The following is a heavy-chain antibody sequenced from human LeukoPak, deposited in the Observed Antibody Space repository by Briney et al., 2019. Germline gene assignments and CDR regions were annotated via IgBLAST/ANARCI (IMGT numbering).Heavy chain of an antibody. Sequence: GGSLRLSCAASGFTFSSYSMNWVRQAPWKGLEWVSYISSSSSTIYYADSVKGRFTISRDNAKNSLYLQMNSLRDEDTVVYYRARDYYDSSGYYSYYLDYWGQGTLVTVSS. D-gene: IGHD3-22*01. CDR2: ISSSSSTI. V-gene: IGHV3-48*02. J-gene: IGHJ4*02. CDR3: ARDYYDSSGYYSYYLDY. CDR1: GFTFSSYS.